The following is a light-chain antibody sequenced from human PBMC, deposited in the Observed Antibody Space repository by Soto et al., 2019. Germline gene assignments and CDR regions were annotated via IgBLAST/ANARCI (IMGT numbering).Light chain of an antibody. CDR3: QQRSNWPPIT. J-gene: IGKJ5*01. V-gene: IGKV3D-20*02. CDR1: PCVSSSP. Sequence: ETVLTQSPGTLSLSPGERANLSCTPSPCVSSSPFAWYQQRPGQAPRLLIYGASRRATVIPDRFSGSGSGTDFTLTISRLEPEDFAVYYCQQRSNWPPITFGQGTRLEIK. CDR2: GAS.